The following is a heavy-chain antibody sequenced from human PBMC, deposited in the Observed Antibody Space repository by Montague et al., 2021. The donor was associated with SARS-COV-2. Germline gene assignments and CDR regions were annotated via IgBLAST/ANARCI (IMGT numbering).Heavy chain of an antibody. J-gene: IGHJ4*02. V-gene: IGHV2-5*02. CDR3: ARIGATIDYYDYNGKNPFDH. CDR2: IHWDHDR. D-gene: IGHD3-22*01. CDR1: GGGRKKSGGE. Sequence: PALVKPTQTRKRKGRREGGGRKKSGGEERWKSKTKREELEKLALIHWDHDRRYSPSLKSRLSITKDTSRNQVALTMTKMDPMDTATYYCARIGATIDYYDYNGKNPFDHWGQGTLVTVSS.